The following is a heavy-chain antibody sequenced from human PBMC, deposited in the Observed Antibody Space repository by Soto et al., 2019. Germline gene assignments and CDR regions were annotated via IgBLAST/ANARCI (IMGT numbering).Heavy chain of an antibody. CDR2: ISYDGSNK. Sequence: PGGSLRLSCAASGFTFSSYAMHWVRQAPGKGLEWVAVISYDGSNKYYADSVKGRFTISRDNSKNTLYLQMNSLRAEDTAVYYCARDFEAGRSSFKGMDVWGQGPTVTLSS. CDR1: GFTFSSYA. V-gene: IGHV3-30-3*01. J-gene: IGHJ6*02. CDR3: ARDFEAGRSSFKGMDV. D-gene: IGHD6-13*01.